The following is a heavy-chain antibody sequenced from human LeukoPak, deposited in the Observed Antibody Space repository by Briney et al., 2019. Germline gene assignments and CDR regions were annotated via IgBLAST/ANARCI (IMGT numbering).Heavy chain of an antibody. CDR3: ARSSEGY. V-gene: IGHV3-21*01. CDR2: ISSSSSYI. J-gene: IGHJ4*02. D-gene: IGHD1-26*01. CDR1: GFTFSSYR. Sequence: KSGGSLRLSCAASGFTFSSYRMNWVRQAPGKGLEWVSSISSSSSYICYADSVKGRFTISRDNAKNSLYLQMNSLRAEDTAVYYCARSSEGYWGQGTLVTVSS.